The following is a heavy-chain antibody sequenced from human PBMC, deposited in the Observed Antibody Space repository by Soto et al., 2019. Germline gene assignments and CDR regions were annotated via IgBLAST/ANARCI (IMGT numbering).Heavy chain of an antibody. CDR2: ISWNSGSI. Sequence: EVQLVESGGGLVQPGRSLRLSCAASGFTFDDYAMHWVRQAPGKGLEWVSGISWNSGSIGYADSVKGRFTISRDNAKNSLYLQMNSLRAADTALYYCAKNWGAVAGFFDYWGQGTLVTVSS. CDR1: GFTFDDYA. J-gene: IGHJ4*02. V-gene: IGHV3-9*01. CDR3: AKNWGAVAGFFDY. D-gene: IGHD6-19*01.